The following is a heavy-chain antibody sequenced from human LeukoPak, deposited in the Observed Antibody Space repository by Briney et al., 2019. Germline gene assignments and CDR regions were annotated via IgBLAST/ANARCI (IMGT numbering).Heavy chain of an antibody. J-gene: IGHJ3*02. CDR3: ARDGPYEATGSYFDAFDI. CDR1: GGSISSSSYY. V-gene: IGHV4-39*06. CDR2: IYYSGST. D-gene: IGHD1-26*01. Sequence: SETLSLTCTVSGGSISSSSYYWGWIRQPPGKGLEWIGSIYYSGSTNYNPSLKSRVTISVDTSKNQLTLKLTSVTAADTAVYYCARDGPYEATGSYFDAFDIWGQGTMVTVSS.